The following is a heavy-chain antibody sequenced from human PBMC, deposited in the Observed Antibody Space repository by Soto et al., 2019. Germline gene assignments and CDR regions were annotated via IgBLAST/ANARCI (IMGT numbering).Heavy chain of an antibody. V-gene: IGHV4-31*03. D-gene: IGHD1-26*01. J-gene: IGHJ4*02. CDR3: ARARGTYSLIDF. CDR2: ISYSGTT. CDR1: SVSVTSGGYY. Sequence: QVQLQESGPGLVEPSQTLSLTCTVSSVSVTSGGYYWTWIRQHPGKGLEWIGSISYSGTTYYNPSLKGRVTISVDTSENQFSLKLKSVTAADTAVYYCARARGTYSLIDFWGQGTLVTVSS.